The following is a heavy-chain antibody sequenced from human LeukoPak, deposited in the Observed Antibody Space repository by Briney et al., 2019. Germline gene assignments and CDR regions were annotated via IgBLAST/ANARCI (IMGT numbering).Heavy chain of an antibody. J-gene: IGHJ4*02. CDR1: GDSFSSSGYY. D-gene: IGHD2-21*01. CDR2: VSYSGST. CDR3: ARQVVPGNYDY. Sequence: PSETLSLTCTVSGDSFSSSGYYWVWIRQPPGKGLEWVGTVSYSGSTYYNPSLKSRVTTSADTPKRQSSLRLSSVTAADTAVYYCARQVVPGNYDYWGQGTLVTVSS. V-gene: IGHV4-39*01.